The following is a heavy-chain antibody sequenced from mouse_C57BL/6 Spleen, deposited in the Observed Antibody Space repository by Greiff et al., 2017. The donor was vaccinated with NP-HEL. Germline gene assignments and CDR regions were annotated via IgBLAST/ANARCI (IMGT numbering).Heavy chain of an antibody. CDR2: INPSNGGT. D-gene: IGHD1-1*01. CDR1: GYTFTSYW. J-gene: IGHJ1*03. V-gene: IGHV1-53*01. Sequence: VQLQQPGTELVKPGASVKLSCKASGYTFTSYWMHWVKQRPGQGLEWIGNINPSNGGTNYNEKFKSKATLTVDKSSSTAYMQLSSLTSEDSAVYYCARGGHYYGSNYWYFDVWGTGTTVTVSS. CDR3: ARGGHYYGSNYWYFDV.